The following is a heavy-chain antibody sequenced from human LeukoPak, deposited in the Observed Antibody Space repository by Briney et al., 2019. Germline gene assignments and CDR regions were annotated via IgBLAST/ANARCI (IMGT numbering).Heavy chain of an antibody. CDR2: ITASSTAI. CDR3: ARTYYDILTGYNPYFDY. V-gene: IGHV3-21*01. CDR1: GFTFRSYS. Sequence: GGSLRLSCAASGFTFRSYSINWVRQAPGKGLEWVSSITASSTAIYSADSVKGRFTISRDNAKSFLYLQMNSLRAEDTAVYYCARTYYDILTGYNPYFDYWGQGILVTVSS. J-gene: IGHJ4*02. D-gene: IGHD3-9*01.